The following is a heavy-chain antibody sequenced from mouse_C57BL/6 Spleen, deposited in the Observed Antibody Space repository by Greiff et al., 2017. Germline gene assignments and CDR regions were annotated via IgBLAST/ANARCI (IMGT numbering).Heavy chain of an antibody. J-gene: IGHJ1*03. CDR2: IWRGGST. CDR1: GFSLTSYG. Sequence: VMLVESGPGLVQPSPCLSITCTASGFSLTSYGVHWVRQSPGKGLEWLGVIWRGGSTDYNAAFITSLSISKDNSTSQVFFRMNSLQADDTAIYDCAASTTVEGYFEVWGTGTTVTVSS. D-gene: IGHD1-1*01. CDR3: AASTTVEGYFEV. V-gene: IGHV2-2*01.